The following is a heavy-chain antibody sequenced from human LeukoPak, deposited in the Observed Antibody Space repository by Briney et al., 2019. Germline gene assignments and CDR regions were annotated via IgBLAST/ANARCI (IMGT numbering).Heavy chain of an antibody. J-gene: IGHJ6*03. D-gene: IGHD5-18*01. V-gene: IGHV4-59*01. CDR2: IYYSGST. Sequence: PSETLTLTCTVSGGSISSYYWSWIRQPPGKGLEWIGYIYYSGSTNYNPSLKSRVTISVDTSKNQFSLKLTSVTAADTAVYYCARTTEGGYTYGYFYYYYMDVWGKGTTVTISS. CDR1: GGSISSYY. CDR3: ARTTEGGYTYGYFYYYYMDV.